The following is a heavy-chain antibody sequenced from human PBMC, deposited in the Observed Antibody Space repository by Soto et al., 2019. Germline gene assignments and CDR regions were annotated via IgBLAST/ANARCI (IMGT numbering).Heavy chain of an antibody. CDR1: GFSFNIAW. J-gene: IGHJ2*01. Sequence: EVQLVESGGGLVKPGESLRLSCVASGFSFNIAWMSWVRQAPGKGLEWVGRIKSKDAGATTHFAAPVRGRFSISRDDSKNTVSLQMXXXKXXXTAVYYCVTRDVYKPNRYFDFWGRGTLVTVSS. V-gene: IGHV3-15*01. CDR3: VTRDVYKPNRYFDF. D-gene: IGHD1-1*01. CDR2: IKSKDAGATT.